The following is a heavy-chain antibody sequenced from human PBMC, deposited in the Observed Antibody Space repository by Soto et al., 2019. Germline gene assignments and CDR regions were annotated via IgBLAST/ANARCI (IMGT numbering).Heavy chain of an antibody. CDR3: VRESYGAFNFYGMDV. CDR1: GGSISSYY. J-gene: IGHJ6*02. D-gene: IGHD4-17*01. CDR2: IYYSGRT. V-gene: IGHV4-59*12. Sequence: SETLSLTCTVSGGSISSYYWSWIRQPPGKGLEWIGYIYYSGRTNYNPSLKSRVAISVDTSKNQFSLQLNSVTPEDTAVYYCVRESYGAFNFYGMDVWGQGTTVTVSS.